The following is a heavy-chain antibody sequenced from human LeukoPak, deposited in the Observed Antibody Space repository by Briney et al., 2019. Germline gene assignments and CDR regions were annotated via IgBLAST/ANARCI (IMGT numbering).Heavy chain of an antibody. J-gene: IGHJ4*02. Sequence: PSETLSLTCTVSGGSISSSSYYWGWIRQPPGKGLEWIGSIYYSGSTYYNPSLKSRVTISVDTSKNLFSLKLSSVTAADTAVYYCARVGFVGPSDYWGQRTLVTVSS. CDR3: ARVGFVGPSDY. CDR2: IYYSGST. D-gene: IGHD2-15*01. V-gene: IGHV4-39*07. CDR1: GGSISSSSYY.